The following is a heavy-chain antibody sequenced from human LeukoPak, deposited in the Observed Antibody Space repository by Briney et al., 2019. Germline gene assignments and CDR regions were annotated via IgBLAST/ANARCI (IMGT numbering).Heavy chain of an antibody. D-gene: IGHD3-10*01. CDR1: GFTFSSYA. J-gene: IGHJ4*02. CDR2: ISGSGGST. Sequence: AGGSLRRSCAASGFTFSSYAMSWVRQAPGKGLEWVSAISGSGGSTYYADSVKGRFTISRDNSKNTLYLQMNSLRAEDTAVYYCAKNIYGSGSYLGYWGQGTLVTVSS. CDR3: AKNIYGSGSYLGY. V-gene: IGHV3-23*01.